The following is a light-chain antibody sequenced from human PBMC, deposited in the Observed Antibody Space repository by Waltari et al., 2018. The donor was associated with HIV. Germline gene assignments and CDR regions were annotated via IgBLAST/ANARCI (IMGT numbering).Light chain of an antibody. CDR3: QHFDTSLPKYT. V-gene: IGKV3-20*01. J-gene: IGKJ2*01. Sequence: EFVLTQSPGTLSLSPGERATLPCRASQSVSSSYLARYQQRPGQAPRLLIYGASSRAAGIPDRFTGSGSGTDFTLTISRLEPEDFAVYYCQHFDTSLPKYTFGQGTKLEIK. CDR1: QSVSSSY. CDR2: GAS.